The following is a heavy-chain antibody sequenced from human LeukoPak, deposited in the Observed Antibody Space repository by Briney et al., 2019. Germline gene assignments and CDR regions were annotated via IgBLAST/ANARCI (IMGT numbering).Heavy chain of an antibody. CDR3: ARRRWSLLDY. D-gene: IGHD3-22*01. CDR2: IYYSGST. CDR1: GGSISSSSYY. J-gene: IGHJ4*02. Sequence: PSETLSLTCTVSGGSISSSSYYWGWIRQPPGKGLEWIGSIYYSGSTYYNPSLKSRVTISVDTSKNQFSLKLSSVTAADTAVYYCARRRWSLLDYWGQGTLVTVSS. V-gene: IGHV4-39*07.